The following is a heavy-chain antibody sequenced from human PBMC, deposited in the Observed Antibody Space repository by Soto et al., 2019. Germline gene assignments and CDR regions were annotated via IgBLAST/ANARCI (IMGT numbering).Heavy chain of an antibody. CDR2: IWYDGSNK. CDR3: ARDGLYYDSGYYFDY. Sequence: QVQLVESGGGVVQPGRSLRLSCAASGFTFSSYGMHWVRQAPGKGLEWVAVIWYDGSNKYYADSVKGRFTISRDNSKNTLYLQMNSLRAEDTAAYYCARDGLYYDSGYYFDYWGQGTLVTVSS. D-gene: IGHD3-3*01. CDR1: GFTFSSYG. V-gene: IGHV3-33*01. J-gene: IGHJ4*02.